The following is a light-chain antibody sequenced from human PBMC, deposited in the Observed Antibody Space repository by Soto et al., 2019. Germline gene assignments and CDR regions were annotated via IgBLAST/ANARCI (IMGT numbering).Light chain of an antibody. V-gene: IGLV2-8*01. CDR1: SSDVGYYNL. J-gene: IGLJ1*01. CDR3: LSYAGSHNYV. Sequence: QSALTQPPSASGSPGQSVTISCAGTSSDVGYYNLVSWYQQHPGKAPKLMIYEVTKRASGVPDRFSGSKSGSTASLTVSGLKAEDEADYYCLSYAGSHNYVFGTGTKVTVL. CDR2: EVT.